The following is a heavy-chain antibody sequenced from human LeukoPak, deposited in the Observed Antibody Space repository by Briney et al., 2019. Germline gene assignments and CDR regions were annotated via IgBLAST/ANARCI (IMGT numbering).Heavy chain of an antibody. CDR1: GGSISSYF. CDR2: ISNSGST. CDR3: ARGVGSGGYYGSRHWQLDL. V-gene: IGHV4-59*01. J-gene: IGHJ2*01. D-gene: IGHD3-22*01. Sequence: SETLSLTCTVSGGSISSYFWNWVRQPPGKGLEWIGYISNSGSTSYNSSFNSRVTISLDTSKKQVSLKLSFVTAADTAVYFCARGVGSGGYYGSRHWQLDLWGRGTAVTVSS.